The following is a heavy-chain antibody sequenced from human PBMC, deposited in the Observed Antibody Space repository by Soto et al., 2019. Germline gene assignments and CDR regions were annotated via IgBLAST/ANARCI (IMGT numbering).Heavy chain of an antibody. Sequence: HPGGSLRLSCAASGFTFGSYWMHWVRQAPGKGLVWVSRINSDGSSTSYADSVKGRFTISRDNAKNTLYLQMNSLRAEDTAVYYWARDSPGGDWFDPWGQGTLVTVSS. D-gene: IGHD3-10*01. J-gene: IGHJ5*02. CDR1: GFTFGSYW. V-gene: IGHV3-74*01. CDR3: ARDSPGGDWFDP. CDR2: INSDGSST.